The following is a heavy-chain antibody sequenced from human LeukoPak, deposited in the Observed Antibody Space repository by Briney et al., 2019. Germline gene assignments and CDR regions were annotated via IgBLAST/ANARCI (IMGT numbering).Heavy chain of an antibody. D-gene: IGHD4-17*01. CDR1: GFTFSSYE. Sequence: PGGSLRLSCAASGFTFSSYEMNWVRQAPGKGLKWVSYISSSGGTIYYADSVKGRFTISRDNAKNSVHLQMNSLRAEDTAVYYCARVHDYGYYYGMDVWGQGTTVTVSS. V-gene: IGHV3-48*03. CDR2: ISSSGGTI. J-gene: IGHJ6*02. CDR3: ARVHDYGYYYGMDV.